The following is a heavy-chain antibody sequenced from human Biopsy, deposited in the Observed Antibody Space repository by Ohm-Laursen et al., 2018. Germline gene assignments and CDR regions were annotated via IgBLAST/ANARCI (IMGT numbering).Heavy chain of an antibody. Sequence: VASVKVSCKASGDAFLVYYLHWVRQAPGQGLEWMGSIYPNSGDTDFAQKFQGRVSMTRDTSVSTAYLELSSLRSDDTAIYYCARDLLEWSLPSWGQGSLVTVSS. CDR3: ARDLLEWSLPS. CDR2: IYPNSGDT. J-gene: IGHJ1*01. D-gene: IGHD3-3*01. CDR1: GDAFLVYY. V-gene: IGHV1-2*02.